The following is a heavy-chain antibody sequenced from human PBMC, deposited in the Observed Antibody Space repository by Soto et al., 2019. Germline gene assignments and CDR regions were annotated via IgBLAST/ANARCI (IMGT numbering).Heavy chain of an antibody. D-gene: IGHD6-6*01. J-gene: IGHJ4*02. CDR2: ISQSGNT. CDR3: ARAPKVSGSSQTRPDF. CDR1: SGSFSGYY. V-gene: IGHV4-34*01. Sequence: SETLFLTCSIYSGSFSGYYCSWIRQPPGKGLEWIGEISQSGNTNYSPSLKSRVSISIDTSKKQFSLNLASVSAADTAVYYCARAPKVSGSSQTRPDFWGQGTLVTVSS.